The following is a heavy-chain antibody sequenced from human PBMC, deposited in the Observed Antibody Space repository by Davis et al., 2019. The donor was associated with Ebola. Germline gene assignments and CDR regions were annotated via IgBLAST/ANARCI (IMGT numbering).Heavy chain of an antibody. V-gene: IGHV3-30*04. CDR1: GFTFSSYA. CDR2: ISPDGSDK. J-gene: IGHJ3*02. CDR3: VKTRSNWWNDALEI. D-gene: IGHD2-8*02. Sequence: GESLKISCAASGFTFSSYAMHWVRQAPGKVMEWVAVISPDGSDKNYADSGKGRFTISRDNSKNTLDLQMNSLRPEDTAVYYCVKTRSNWWNDALEIWGRGTMVIVSS.